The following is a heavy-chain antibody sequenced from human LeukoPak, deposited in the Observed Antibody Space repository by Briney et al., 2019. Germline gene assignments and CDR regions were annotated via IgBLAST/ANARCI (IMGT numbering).Heavy chain of an antibody. CDR3: ANHRYSSSWPPNFDY. J-gene: IGHJ4*02. Sequence: GGSLRLSCAASGFTFSSYSMNWVRQAPGKGLEWVSSISSSSSYIYYADSVKGRFTISRDNAKNSLYLQMNSLRAEDTAVYYCANHRYSSSWPPNFDYWGQGTLVTVSS. V-gene: IGHV3-21*01. CDR2: ISSSSSYI. D-gene: IGHD6-13*01. CDR1: GFTFSSYS.